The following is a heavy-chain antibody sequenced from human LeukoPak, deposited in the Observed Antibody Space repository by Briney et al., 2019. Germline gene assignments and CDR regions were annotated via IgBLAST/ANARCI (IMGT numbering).Heavy chain of an antibody. CDR3: ARDSFSGSSLDY. V-gene: IGHV3-20*04. J-gene: IGHJ4*02. D-gene: IGHD1-26*01. CDR2: INWDGGST. CDR1: GFTFDEYG. Sequence: GGSLRLSCAASGFTFDEYGMSWVRQAPGKGLEWVSSINWDGGSTAYADAVQGRFTISRDNAKNSLHLQMKSLRAEDTALYYCARDSFSGSSLDYWGQGTLVTVSS.